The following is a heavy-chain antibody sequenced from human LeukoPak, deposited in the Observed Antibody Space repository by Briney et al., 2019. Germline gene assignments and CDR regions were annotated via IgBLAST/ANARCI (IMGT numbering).Heavy chain of an antibody. J-gene: IGHJ4*02. Sequence: SETLSLTCTVSGVSVSSGNYYWSWIRQPPGKGLEWIGYIYYSGSTDYNPSLKSRVTISVDTSKNQFSLKLSSVTAADTAVYYCARDPGASGFDYWGQGTLVTVSS. CDR2: IYYSGST. CDR3: ARDPGASGFDY. CDR1: GVSVSSGNYY. V-gene: IGHV4-61*01. D-gene: IGHD1-26*01.